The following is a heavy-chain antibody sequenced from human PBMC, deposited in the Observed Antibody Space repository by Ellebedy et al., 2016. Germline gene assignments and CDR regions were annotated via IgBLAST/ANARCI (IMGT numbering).Heavy chain of an antibody. CDR3: ARDPGDSGYDPPLYY. CDR1: GFTFSSYW. V-gene: IGHV3-7*01. CDR2: IKQDGSEK. Sequence: GESLKISXAASGFTFSSYWMSWVRQAPGKGLEWVANIKQDGSEKYYVDSVKGRFTISRDNAKNSLYLQMNSLRAEDTAVYYCARDPGDSGYDPPLYYWGQGTLVTVSS. D-gene: IGHD5-12*01. J-gene: IGHJ4*02.